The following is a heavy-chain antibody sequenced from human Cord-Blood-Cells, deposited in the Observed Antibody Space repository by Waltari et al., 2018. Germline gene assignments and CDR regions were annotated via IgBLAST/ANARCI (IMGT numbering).Heavy chain of an antibody. CDR1: GFTFSSYD. D-gene: IGHD3-10*01. CDR3: ARGKSGSYDFDY. Sequence: EVQLVESGGGLVQPGGSLRLSCAASGFTFSSYDMNWVRQAPGKGREWVSYISSSGSTIYYADSVKGRFTISRDNAKNSLYLQMNSLRAEDTAVYYWARGKSGSYDFDYWGQGTLVTVSS. V-gene: IGHV3-48*03. J-gene: IGHJ4*02. CDR2: ISSSGSTI.